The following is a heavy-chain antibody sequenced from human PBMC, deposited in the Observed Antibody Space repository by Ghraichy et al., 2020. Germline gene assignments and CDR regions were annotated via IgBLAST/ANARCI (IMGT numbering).Heavy chain of an antibody. CDR3: ARALDIAVEGGYYYYMDV. V-gene: IGHV4-4*07. J-gene: IGHJ6*03. CDR1: GGSISSYY. Sequence: SETLSLTCTVSGGSISSYYWSWIRQPAGKGLEWIGRIYTSGSTNYNPSLKSRVTMSVDTSKNQFSLKLSSVTAADTAVYYCARALDIAVEGGYYYYMDVWGKGTTVTVSS. D-gene: IGHD6-19*01. CDR2: IYTSGST.